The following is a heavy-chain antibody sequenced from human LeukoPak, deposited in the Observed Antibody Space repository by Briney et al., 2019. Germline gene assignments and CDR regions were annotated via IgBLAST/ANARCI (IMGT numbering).Heavy chain of an antibody. V-gene: IGHV1-24*01. D-gene: IGHD5-12*01. CDR1: GNPLSEVS. CDR3: ATDRRGYDLGYYGLDV. CDR2: FDPEDEEI. J-gene: IGHJ6*02. Sequence: ASVKVSCKVSGNPLSEVSLHWVRQAPGKGLEWMGGFDPEDEEIIYAPKFQARVTLTADESTNTVFMRLTSLRSDDTAVYYCATDRRGYDLGYYGLDVWGRGTTVTVS.